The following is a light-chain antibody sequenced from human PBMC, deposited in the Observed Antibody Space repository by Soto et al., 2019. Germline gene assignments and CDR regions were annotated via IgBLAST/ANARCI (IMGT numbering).Light chain of an antibody. CDR2: DAS. J-gene: IGKJ2*01. CDR3: QPDNSWPPGT. V-gene: IGKV3-15*01. CDR1: QSISRS. Sequence: IGLTQTAAILSATPWERATLSCMASQSISRSLAWYQQKPGQAPRLLISDASTRATGIPARFSGSGSGTEFTLTISSLQSEDFALHYCQPDNSWPPGTFGQGSKVDI.